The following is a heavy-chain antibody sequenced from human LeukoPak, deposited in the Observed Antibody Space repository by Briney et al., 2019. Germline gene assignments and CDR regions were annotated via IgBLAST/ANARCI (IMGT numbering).Heavy chain of an antibody. Sequence: GASVKVSCKASGYTFTGYYMHWVRQAPGQGLEWMGWINPNSGGTNYAQKFQGWVTMTRNTSISTAYMELSSLRSEDTAVYYCARGAKHYDSSGYYYYFDYWGQGTLVTVSS. V-gene: IGHV1-2*04. J-gene: IGHJ4*02. CDR3: ARGAKHYDSSGYYYYFDY. D-gene: IGHD3-22*01. CDR2: INPNSGGT. CDR1: GYTFTGYY.